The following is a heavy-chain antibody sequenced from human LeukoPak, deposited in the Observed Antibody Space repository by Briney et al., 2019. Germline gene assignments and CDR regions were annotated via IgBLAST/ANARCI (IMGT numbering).Heavy chain of an antibody. CDR2: IYYSGST. Sequence: SETLSLTCTVSGGSITNYYWSWIRQPPGKGLEWIGYIYYSGSTNYNPSLKSRVTISVDMSKNQFSLKLSSVTAADTAVYYCARDKSPGDYWGQGTLVTVSS. CDR1: GGSITNYY. J-gene: IGHJ4*02. V-gene: IGHV4-59*01. CDR3: ARDKSPGDY.